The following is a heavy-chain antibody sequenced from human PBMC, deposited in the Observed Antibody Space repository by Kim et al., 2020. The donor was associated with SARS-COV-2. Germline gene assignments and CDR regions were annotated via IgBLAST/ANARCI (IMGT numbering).Heavy chain of an antibody. Sequence: SETLSLTCSVSGGSISGYYWNWIRQAPGNGLEWIGYVFSGGSANYNPSLKSRVSLSVDTSNNQVSLTLRSVTTADTAVYYCARGGSGSEYYYGMEVWGQGPMVTVSS. CDR3: ARGGSGSEYYYGMEV. D-gene: IGHD3-10*01. CDR1: GGSISGYY. CDR2: VFSGGSA. J-gene: IGHJ6*02. V-gene: IGHV4-59*13.